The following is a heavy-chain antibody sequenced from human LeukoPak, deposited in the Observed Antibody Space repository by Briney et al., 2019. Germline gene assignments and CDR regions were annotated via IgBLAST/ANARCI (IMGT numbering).Heavy chain of an antibody. Sequence: GASVKVSCKASGYTFTNYYMHWVRQAPGQGLEWMGIINPNSGGTNYAQKFQGRVTMTRDTSISTAYMELSRLRSDDTAVYYCARGRQYSSSLDAFDIWGQGTVVTVSS. V-gene: IGHV1-2*02. CDR2: INPNSGGT. J-gene: IGHJ3*02. CDR3: ARGRQYSSSLDAFDI. D-gene: IGHD6-6*01. CDR1: GYTFTNYY.